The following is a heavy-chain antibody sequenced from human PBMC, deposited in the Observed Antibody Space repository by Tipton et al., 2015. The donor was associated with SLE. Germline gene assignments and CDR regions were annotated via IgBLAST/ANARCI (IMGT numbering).Heavy chain of an antibody. D-gene: IGHD3-22*01. V-gene: IGHV3-66*02. J-gene: IGHJ6*04. CDR2: IYSGGST. CDR1: GFTFSSYW. CDR3: ARDLPGINYSDSSGYPLVV. Sequence: SLRLSCAASGFTFSSYWMSWVRQAPGKGLEWVSVIYSGGSTYYADSVKGRFTISRDNSKNTLYLQMNSLRAEDTAVYYCARDLPGINYSDSSGYPLVVWGKGTTVTVSS.